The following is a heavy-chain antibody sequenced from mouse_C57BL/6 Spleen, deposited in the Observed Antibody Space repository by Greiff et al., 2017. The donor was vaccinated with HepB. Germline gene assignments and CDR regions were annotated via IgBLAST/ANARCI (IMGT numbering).Heavy chain of an antibody. CDR2: INPNNGGT. V-gene: IGHV1-26*01. CDR3: ARKGYSGWFAY. J-gene: IGHJ3*01. CDR1: GYTFTDYY. D-gene: IGHD2-12*01. Sequence: EVQLQQSGPELVKPGASVKISCKASGYTFTDYYMNWVKQSHGKSLEWIGDINPNNGGTSYNQKFKGKATLTVDKSSSTAYMELRSLTSEDSAVYYCARKGYSGWFAYWGQGTLVTVSA.